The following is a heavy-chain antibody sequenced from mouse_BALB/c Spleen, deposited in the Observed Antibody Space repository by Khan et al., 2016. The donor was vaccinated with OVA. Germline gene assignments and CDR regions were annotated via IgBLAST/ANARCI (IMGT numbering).Heavy chain of an antibody. Sequence: QIQLVQSGTELVRPGTSVKISCKASGYAFTNYWLGWVKQRPGHGLEWIGNIYPGSGHTYYNEKFRVKATLTADKSSSTAYMQLSSLTSEDSGVYFWARAGGYSYYWYVDVWGAGTTVTVSS. CDR3: ARAGGYSYYWYVDV. CDR2: IYPGSGHT. D-gene: IGHD2-3*01. V-gene: IGHV1-63*01. CDR1: GYAFTNYW. J-gene: IGHJ1*01.